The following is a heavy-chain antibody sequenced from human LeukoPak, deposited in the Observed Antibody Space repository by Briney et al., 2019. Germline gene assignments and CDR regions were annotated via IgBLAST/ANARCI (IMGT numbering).Heavy chain of an antibody. CDR3: ARGSRRAYSSSWYYY. V-gene: IGHV4-34*01. D-gene: IGHD6-13*01. CDR1: GGSFSGYY. Sequence: PSETLSLTCAVYGGSFSGYYWSWIRQPPGKGLEWIGEINHSGSTNHNPSLKSRVTISVDTSKNQFSLKLSSVTAADTAVYYCARGSRRAYSSSWYYYWGQGTLVTVSS. J-gene: IGHJ4*02. CDR2: INHSGST.